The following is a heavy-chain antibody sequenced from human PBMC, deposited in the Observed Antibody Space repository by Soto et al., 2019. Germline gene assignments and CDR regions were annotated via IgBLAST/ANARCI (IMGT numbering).Heavy chain of an antibody. D-gene: IGHD1-1*01. CDR3: ATLRTGTTSHDY. CDR2: ITSGDST. CDR1: GFTFGSYA. V-gene: IGHV3-23*01. J-gene: IGHJ4*02. Sequence: GGSLRLSCAASGFTFGSYAMTWVRQAPGKGLEWVSAITSGDSTNYADSVKGRFTISRDNSRNTVYLQMNSLRAEDTAVYFCATLRTGTTSHDYWGQGTLVTVSS.